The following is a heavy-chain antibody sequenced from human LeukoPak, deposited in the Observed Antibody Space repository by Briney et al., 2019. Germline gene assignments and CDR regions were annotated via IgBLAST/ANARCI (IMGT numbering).Heavy chain of an antibody. Sequence: GGSLRLSCSASGFSFSSYVMHWVRQAPGKGLEYVSTISNNGAITYYAGSVKGRFNISRDNSKNTLYLQMSSLRLEDTALYHCVNTRPNTATLRWAFDIWGQGTMVTVSS. D-gene: IGHD4-17*01. CDR2: ISNNGAIT. J-gene: IGHJ3*02. CDR1: GFSFSSYV. CDR3: VNTRPNTATLRWAFDI. V-gene: IGHV3-64D*06.